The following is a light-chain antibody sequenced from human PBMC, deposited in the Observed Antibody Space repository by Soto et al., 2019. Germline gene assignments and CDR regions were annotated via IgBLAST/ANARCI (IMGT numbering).Light chain of an antibody. Sequence: EIVMTQSPATLSVSPGERATLSCRASQSVSNNLAWYQQKPGQAPRLLIYGASTRATGIPARFSGSGSGTEFTLTISSLQSEDFAVYYCQQYDNWLGTFGQGTKVDNK. V-gene: IGKV3-15*01. CDR1: QSVSNN. CDR2: GAS. J-gene: IGKJ1*01. CDR3: QQYDNWLGT.